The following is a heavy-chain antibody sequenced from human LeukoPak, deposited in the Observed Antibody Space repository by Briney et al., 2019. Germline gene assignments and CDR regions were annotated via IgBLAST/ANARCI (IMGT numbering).Heavy chain of an antibody. V-gene: IGHV1-8*01. D-gene: IGHD2-15*01. Sequence: ASVKVSCKASGYSFTSQDINWVRQATGQGPEWMGWVNPHSGNTGYAQKFQGRVTMTRNTSITTAYMELSGLRSEDTAVYYCARGYVAVVGANHYYGMDVWGQGTTVTVSS. CDR1: GYSFTSQD. CDR3: ARGYVAVVGANHYYGMDV. J-gene: IGHJ6*02. CDR2: VNPHSGNT.